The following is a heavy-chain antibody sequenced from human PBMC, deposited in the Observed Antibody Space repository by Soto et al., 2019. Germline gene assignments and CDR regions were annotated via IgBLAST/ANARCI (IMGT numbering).Heavy chain of an antibody. V-gene: IGHV6-1*01. J-gene: IGHJ4*02. Sequence: PSQTLSLTCAISGDSVSTNSVTWNWIRQSPSRGLEWLGRTYYRSKWFNDYAVSVKGRITINPDTSKNQFSLKLSSVTAADTAVYYCARSDGRYWGQGTLVTVSS. CDR2: TYYRSKWFN. CDR1: GDSVSTNSVT. CDR3: ARSDGRY.